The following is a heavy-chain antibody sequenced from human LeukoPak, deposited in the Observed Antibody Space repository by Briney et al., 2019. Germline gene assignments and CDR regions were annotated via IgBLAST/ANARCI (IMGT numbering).Heavy chain of an antibody. CDR1: GGSISSGDYY. V-gene: IGHV4-30-4*08. CDR3: ASTFVDTAMDDY. Sequence: PSETLSLTCTVSGGSISSGDYYWSWIRQPPGKGLEWIGYIYYSGSTYYNPSLKSRVTISVDTSKNQFSLKLSSVTAADTAVYYCASTFVDTAMDDYWGQGTLVTVSS. D-gene: IGHD5-18*01. J-gene: IGHJ4*02. CDR2: IYYSGST.